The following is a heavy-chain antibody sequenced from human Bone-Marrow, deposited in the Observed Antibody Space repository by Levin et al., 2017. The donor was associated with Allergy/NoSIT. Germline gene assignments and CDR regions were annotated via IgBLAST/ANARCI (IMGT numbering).Heavy chain of an antibody. CDR1: GYTFNDYY. CDR3: ARDLVGVDAFDF. Sequence: GESLKISCKATGYTFNDYYIHWIRQAPGQGLVWMGRINPDGGGTKFSQKFEGRVTLTRDTSIRTVNMELSSLRSDDTAVYFCARDLVGVDAFDFWGQGTMVIVSS. CDR2: INPDGGGT. J-gene: IGHJ3*01. D-gene: IGHD1-26*01. V-gene: IGHV1-2*02.